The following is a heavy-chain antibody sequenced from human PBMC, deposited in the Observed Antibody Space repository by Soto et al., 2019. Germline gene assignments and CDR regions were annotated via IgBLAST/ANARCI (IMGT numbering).Heavy chain of an antibody. CDR2: ISGSGGNR. Sequence: EVQLLESGGGLVQPGGSLSLSCAASGFTFSNYAMAWVRQAPGKGLEWVSAISGSGGNRFYADSVKGRFTLSRDNSSSTLYLQMNSLGAEDTAVYYCAKFPQWSLLAGLSGCFDLWGRGTLVTVSS. CDR3: AKFPQWSLLAGLSGCFDL. CDR1: GFTFSNYA. V-gene: IGHV3-23*01. D-gene: IGHD2-21*02. J-gene: IGHJ2*01.